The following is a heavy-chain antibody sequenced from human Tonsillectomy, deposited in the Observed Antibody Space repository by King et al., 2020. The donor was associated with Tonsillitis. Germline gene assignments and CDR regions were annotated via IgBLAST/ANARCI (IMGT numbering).Heavy chain of an antibody. CDR3: ARAGFERFTADSRGYYHYNGLDV. V-gene: IGHV7-4-1*02. CDR1: GYTFTNYG. D-gene: IGHD3-22*01. Sequence: QLVQSGSELKKPGASVKVSCKASGYTFTNYGMNWVRQAPGQGLEWMGWINTNTGNPTYAQGFTGRFVFSLDTSVSTAYLQITSLKAEDTAVYYCARAGFERFTADSRGYYHYNGLDVWGQGTTVTVS. CDR2: INTNTGNP. J-gene: IGHJ6*02.